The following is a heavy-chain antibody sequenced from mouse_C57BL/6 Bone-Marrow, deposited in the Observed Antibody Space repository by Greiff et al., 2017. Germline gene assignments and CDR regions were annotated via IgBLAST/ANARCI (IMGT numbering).Heavy chain of an antibody. V-gene: IGHV1-64*01. Sequence: QVQLKQPGAELVKPGASVKLSCKASGYTFTSYWMHWVKQRPGQGLEWIGMIHPNSGSTNYNEKVKSKATLTVDKSSSTAYMQLSSLTSEDSSVYYCAREGITLEAYGGQGTLVTVSA. J-gene: IGHJ3*01. CDR2: IHPNSGST. CDR3: AREGITLEAY. CDR1: GYTFTSYW. D-gene: IGHD1-1*02.